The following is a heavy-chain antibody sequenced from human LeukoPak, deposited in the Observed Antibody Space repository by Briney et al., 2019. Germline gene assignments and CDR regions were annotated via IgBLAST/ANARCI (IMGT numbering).Heavy chain of an antibody. CDR2: IYYSGST. Sequence: PSETLSLTCTVSGGSISSGGYYWSWIRQHPGKGLEWIGYIYYSGSTYYNPSLKSRVTISVDTSKNQFSLKLSSVTAADTAVYYCARDGHDYCGSGIDYWGQGTLVTVSS. V-gene: IGHV4-31*03. CDR1: GGSISSGGYY. CDR3: ARDGHDYCGSGIDY. D-gene: IGHD3-10*01. J-gene: IGHJ4*02.